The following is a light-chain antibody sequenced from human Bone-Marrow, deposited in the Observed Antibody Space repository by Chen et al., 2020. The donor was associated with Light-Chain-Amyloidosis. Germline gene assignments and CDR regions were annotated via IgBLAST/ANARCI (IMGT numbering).Light chain of an antibody. CDR3: QSADSSGTYEVI. Sequence: SYDLTHPPSVSVSPGQTPRITCSGDDLPTKYAYWYQQKPGQAPVLVIHRDNERPSGISERFSGSRSGTTATLTISGVQAEDEADYHCQSADSSGTYEVIFGGRTKLTVL. V-gene: IGLV3-25*03. CDR1: DLPTKY. CDR2: RDN. J-gene: IGLJ2*01.